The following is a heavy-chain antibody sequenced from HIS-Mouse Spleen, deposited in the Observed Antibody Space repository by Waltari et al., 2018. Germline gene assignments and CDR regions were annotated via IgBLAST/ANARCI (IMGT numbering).Heavy chain of an antibody. Sequence: QVQLQESGPGLVKPSETLSLTCTVSGSSISSGYYWGWIRQPPGKGLEWIGSIYHSGSTYYNPSLKSRVTISVDTSKNQFSLKLSSVTAADTAVYYCARVNGSLGTDAFDIWGQGTMVTVSS. CDR1: GSSISSGYY. CDR2: IYHSGST. V-gene: IGHV4-38-2*02. D-gene: IGHD7-27*01. CDR3: ARVNGSLGTDAFDI. J-gene: IGHJ3*02.